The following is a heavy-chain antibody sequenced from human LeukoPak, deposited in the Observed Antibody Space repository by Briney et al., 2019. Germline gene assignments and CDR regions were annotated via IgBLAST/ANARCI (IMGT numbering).Heavy chain of an antibody. J-gene: IGHJ3*02. Sequence: PGGSLRLSCATFGFTFSTYWMSWVRQAPGNGPEWVANINQDGRTKYYVDSVRGRFTISRDNAKNSLYLQMNSLRAEDTAVYYCTRQGEGRLVDVWGSLGAFDIWGQGTMVTVSS. CDR1: GFTFSTYW. CDR3: TRQGEGRLVDVWGSLGAFDI. D-gene: IGHD3-16*01. V-gene: IGHV3-7*03. CDR2: INQDGRTK.